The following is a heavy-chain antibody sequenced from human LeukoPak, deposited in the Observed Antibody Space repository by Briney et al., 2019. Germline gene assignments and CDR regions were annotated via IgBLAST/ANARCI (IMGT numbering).Heavy chain of an antibody. CDR2: ISWNSGSI. CDR1: GFTFDDYA. V-gene: IGHV3-9*03. Sequence: GGSLRLSCAASGFTFDDYAMRWVRQAPGKGLEWVSGISWNSGSIGYADSVKGRFTISRDNAKNSLYLQMNSLRAEDMALYYCAKGYCSSTSCRFDYWGQGALVTVSS. J-gene: IGHJ4*02. CDR3: AKGYCSSTSCRFDY. D-gene: IGHD2-2*01.